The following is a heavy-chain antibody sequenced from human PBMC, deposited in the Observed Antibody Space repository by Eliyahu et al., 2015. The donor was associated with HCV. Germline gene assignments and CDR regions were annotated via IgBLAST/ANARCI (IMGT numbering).Heavy chain of an antibody. CDR1: GYTFTNYI. Sequence: QVQLVQSRAEVKKPGDSVKVSCKASGYTFTNYIMHWVRQAPGQRFEWMGYISAGNGNTKFSQKFQGRVTITRDTSASTAYMELSSLRSEDTAVYYCARGFRQLSDYWGQGTQVTVSS. J-gene: IGHJ4*02. D-gene: IGHD5-18*01. CDR3: ARGFRQLSDY. CDR2: ISAGNGNT. V-gene: IGHV1-3*01.